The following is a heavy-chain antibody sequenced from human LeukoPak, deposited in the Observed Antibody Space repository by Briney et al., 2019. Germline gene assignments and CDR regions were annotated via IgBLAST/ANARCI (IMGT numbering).Heavy chain of an antibody. CDR3: AGHHPRNTVDF. Sequence: PSETLSLTCTVSGGYISSYYWSWIRQLPGKGLEWIAYISDIGSINYNPSLKSRVTISLETSKNQFSLKLSSVTAADTAVYYCAGHHPRNTVDFWGQGTLVTVSS. D-gene: IGHD2/OR15-2a*01. CDR2: ISDIGSI. V-gene: IGHV4-59*08. CDR1: GGYISSYY. J-gene: IGHJ4*02.